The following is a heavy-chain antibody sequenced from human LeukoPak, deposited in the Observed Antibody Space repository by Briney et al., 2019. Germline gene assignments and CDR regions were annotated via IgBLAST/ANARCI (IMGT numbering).Heavy chain of an antibody. CDR3: ASYLRGSYFDY. J-gene: IGHJ4*02. CDR1: GGSISSSDYY. D-gene: IGHD3-16*01. Sequence: SETLSLTCIVSGGSISSSDYYWGWIRQPPGKGLEWIATIYHSGSTYYNPSLKSRVTISVDTFKNQFSLRLSSVTAADTAVYYCASYLRGSYFDYGGQGTLVTVSS. CDR2: IYHSGST. V-gene: IGHV4-39*01.